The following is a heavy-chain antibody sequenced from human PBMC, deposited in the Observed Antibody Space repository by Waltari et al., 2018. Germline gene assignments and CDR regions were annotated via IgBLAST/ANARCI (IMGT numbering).Heavy chain of an antibody. Sequence: QVQLQESGPGLVKPSETLSLTCTVSNGSLTDYFWSLIRQPPGKGLEWIGFIYYAGSTTYNPSLKRRVTISVDTSGNHFSLSLSSVTAADTAFYYCARVGRSNWFHDSWGQGTLVTVSS. J-gene: IGHJ4*02. CDR1: NGSLTDYF. V-gene: IGHV4-59*01. D-gene: IGHD4-4*01. CDR2: IYYAGST. CDR3: ARVGRSNWFHDS.